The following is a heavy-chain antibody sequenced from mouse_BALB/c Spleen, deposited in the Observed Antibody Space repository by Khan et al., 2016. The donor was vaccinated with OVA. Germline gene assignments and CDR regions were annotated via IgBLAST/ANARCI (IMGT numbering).Heavy chain of an antibody. Sequence: VQLQQSGPELVKPGASVRISCKASGYTITSYYIHWVKQRPGQGLEWIGWIYPGNVNTDYNEKFKGKATLTADKSSSTAYMQLSSLTSEDSAVYVGARWGVNYPSYAMDYWGQGTSVTVSS. CDR3: ARWGVNYPSYAMDY. CDR2: IYPGNVNT. J-gene: IGHJ4*01. CDR1: GYTITSYY. V-gene: IGHV1S56*01. D-gene: IGHD2-1*01.